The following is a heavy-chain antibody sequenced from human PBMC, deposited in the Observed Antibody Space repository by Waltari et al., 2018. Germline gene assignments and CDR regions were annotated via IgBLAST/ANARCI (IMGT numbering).Heavy chain of an antibody. CDR2: LYGASGRS. D-gene: IGHD1-26*01. CDR3: VRHGGSTYTCDF. CDR1: GASISSYY. J-gene: IGHJ4*02. V-gene: IGHV4-59*08. Sequence: QVQLQESGPGLVKPSETLSLTCAVSGASISSYYWNWIRQSPGQGLEWLGYLYGASGRSTDNPCLKRRVTMSTDVCKNQFARKLNCVTAADTAVYYCVRHGGSTYTCDFWGQGVLVTVAS.